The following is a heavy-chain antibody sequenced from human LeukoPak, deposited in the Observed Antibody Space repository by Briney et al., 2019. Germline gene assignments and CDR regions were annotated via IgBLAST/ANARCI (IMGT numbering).Heavy chain of an antibody. J-gene: IGHJ4*02. CDR2: IWYDGSNK. D-gene: IGHD5-18*01. CDR3: ARGLNSGYSYGYPFDY. CDR1: GFTFSSYG. V-gene: IGHV3-33*01. Sequence: PGRSLRLSCAASGFTFSSYGMHWVRQAPGKGLEWVAVIWYDGSNKYYADSVKGRFTISRDNSKNTLYLQMNSLRAEDTAVYYCARGLNSGYSYGYPFDYWGQETLVTVSS.